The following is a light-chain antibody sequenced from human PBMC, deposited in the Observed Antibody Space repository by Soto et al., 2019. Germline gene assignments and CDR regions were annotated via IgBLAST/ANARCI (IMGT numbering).Light chain of an antibody. Sequence: QAVVTQEPSFSVSPGGTVTLTCGLSSGSVSTSYYPSWYQQTPGQAPRTLIYSTNTRSSGVPDRFSGSILGNKAALTITWAPADDESDYYCVLYMGSGSWVFGGGTQLTVL. J-gene: IGLJ3*02. CDR1: SGSVSTSYY. CDR3: VLYMGSGSWV. V-gene: IGLV8-61*01. CDR2: STN.